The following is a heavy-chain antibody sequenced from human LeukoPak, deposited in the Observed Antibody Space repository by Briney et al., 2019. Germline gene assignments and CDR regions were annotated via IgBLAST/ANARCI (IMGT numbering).Heavy chain of an antibody. J-gene: IGHJ6*03. Sequence: PGGSLRLSCTASGGTFSSHWMSWVRQAPGKGLEWVANIKQDGSEKSYVDSVKGRFTISRDNAKNSLYLQMNSLRAEDTAVYYCARDRVTIFGVVVTRLSYYMDVWGKGTTVTVSS. V-gene: IGHV3-7*01. D-gene: IGHD3-3*01. CDR3: ARDRVTIFGVVVTRLSYYMDV. CDR1: GGTFSSHW. CDR2: IKQDGSEK.